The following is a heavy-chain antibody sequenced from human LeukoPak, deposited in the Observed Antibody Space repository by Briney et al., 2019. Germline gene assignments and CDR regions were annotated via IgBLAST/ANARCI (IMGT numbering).Heavy chain of an antibody. CDR1: GFTFSYVW. D-gene: IGHD5-18*01. J-gene: IGHJ4*02. CDR2: ISSSSSYT. V-gene: IGHV3-11*06. CDR3: AWDTAMVRHDY. Sequence: GGSLRLSCAASGFTFSYVWMTWVRQAPGKGLEWVSYISSSSSYTNYADSVKGRFTISRDNAKNSLYLQMNSLRAEDTAVYYCAWDTAMVRHDYWGQGTLVTVSS.